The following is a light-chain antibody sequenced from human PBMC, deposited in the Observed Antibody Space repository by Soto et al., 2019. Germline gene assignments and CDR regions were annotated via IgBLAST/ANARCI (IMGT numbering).Light chain of an antibody. CDR1: NIGSKS. Sequence: SYELTQPPSVSVAPGKTARITCGGNNIGSKSVHWYQQKPGQAPVLVIYYDSDRPSGIPERLSGSNSGNTATLTISRVEAGDEADYYCQVWDSSSDRDLVFGGGTKLTVL. V-gene: IGLV3-21*04. CDR3: QVWDSSSDRDLV. CDR2: YDS. J-gene: IGLJ2*01.